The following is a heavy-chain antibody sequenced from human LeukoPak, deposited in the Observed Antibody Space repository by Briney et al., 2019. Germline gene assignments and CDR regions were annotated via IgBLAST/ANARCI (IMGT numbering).Heavy chain of an antibody. Sequence: SGPTLVNPTQTLTLTCTLSGFSLTSGGVQVGWIRQPPGKALEWLAIIFWNDDKAYNPSLRSRLTITRDTSKNQVVLIMNNMDPVDTGTYYCAHRRPAARPLYFDSWGQGTLVTVSS. V-gene: IGHV2-5*01. D-gene: IGHD6-6*01. CDR1: GFSLTSGGVQ. CDR2: IFWNDDK. CDR3: AHRRPAARPLYFDS. J-gene: IGHJ4*02.